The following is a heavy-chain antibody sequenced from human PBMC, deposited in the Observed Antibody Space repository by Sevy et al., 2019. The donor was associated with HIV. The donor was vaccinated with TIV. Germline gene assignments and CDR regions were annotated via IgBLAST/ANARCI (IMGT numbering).Heavy chain of an antibody. J-gene: IGHJ4*02. CDR1: TFTFSNYA. CDR3: VQETRVSIINIFDS. D-gene: IGHD3-10*01. Sequence: GGCLRLSCSASTFTFSNYAMTCVRQAPGKGLEWVSSISGGGFGTSYADSVKGRFTISRDNSNNTLYLQINNRRVENTAIYYCVQETRVSIINIFDSWGQGTSVTVSS. V-gene: IGHV3-23*01. CDR2: ISGGGFGT.